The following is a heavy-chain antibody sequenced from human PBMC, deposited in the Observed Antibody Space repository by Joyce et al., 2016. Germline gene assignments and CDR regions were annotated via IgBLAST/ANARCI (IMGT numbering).Heavy chain of an antibody. CDR1: GFSFSGYW. CDR3: VRGISARPGEPNWFDP. J-gene: IGHJ5*02. D-gene: IGHD6-6*01. Sequence: EVQLVESGGGLVQPGGSLRLSCAASGFSFSGYWIHWVRQAPGKGLVWVSRINTDGSSTRFADSVKGRFTISRDNAKNTLYLQMNSLRAEDTAVYYCVRGISARPGEPNWFDPWGQGTLVTVSS. V-gene: IGHV3-74*01. CDR2: INTDGSST.